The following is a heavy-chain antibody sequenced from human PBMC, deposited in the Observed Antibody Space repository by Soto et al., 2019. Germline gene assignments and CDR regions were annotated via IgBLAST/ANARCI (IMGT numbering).Heavy chain of an antibody. CDR1: GCTFTSHD. D-gene: IGHD2-2*01. V-gene: IGHV1-8*01. J-gene: IGHJ5*02. CDR3: ASDMSTT. CDR2: MNPNSGHT. Sequence: QVQLVQSGAEVKKPGASVKFSCKASGCTFTSHDINWMRQATGQGLEWMGWMNPNSGHTNYAQKFQGRVTMTRDTSISTAYMELTNLRSEDMAIYYCASDMSTTWGQGTLVTVSS.